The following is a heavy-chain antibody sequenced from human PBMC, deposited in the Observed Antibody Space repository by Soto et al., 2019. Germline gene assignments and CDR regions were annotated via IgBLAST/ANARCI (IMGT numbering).Heavy chain of an antibody. CDR1: GGTFSTYT. CDR2: IIPIIGII. CDR3: AGDPDSHYNDSHASSYP. J-gene: IGHJ5*02. V-gene: IGHV1-69*08. D-gene: IGHD4-4*01. Sequence: QVQLVQSGAEVKKPGSSVKVSCKASGGTFSTYTITWVRQAPGQGLEWMGRIIPIIGIINYAQKFQGRVTISADKFTGTAYMELTGLISDDTAVYYCAGDPDSHYNDSHASSYPWRHGTLVTVSS.